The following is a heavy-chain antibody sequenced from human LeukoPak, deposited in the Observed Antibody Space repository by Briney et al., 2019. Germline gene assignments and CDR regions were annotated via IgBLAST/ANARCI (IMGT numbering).Heavy chain of an antibody. CDR2: INPNSGGT. D-gene: IGHD2-21*02. Sequence: ASVKVSCKASGYTFTGYYMHWVRQAPGQGLEWMGWINPNSGGTNNAQNFQGRVTMTRDTSISTAYMELSRLRSEDTAVYYCARDLGVATFYYYYMDVWGKGTTVTVSS. J-gene: IGHJ6*03. CDR1: GYTFTGYY. V-gene: IGHV1-2*02. CDR3: ARDLGVATFYYYYMDV.